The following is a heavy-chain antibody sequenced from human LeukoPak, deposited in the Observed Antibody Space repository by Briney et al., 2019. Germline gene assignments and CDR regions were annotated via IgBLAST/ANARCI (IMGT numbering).Heavy chain of an antibody. CDR1: GYTFTGYY. CDR2: TNPNSGGT. J-gene: IGHJ4*02. Sequence: ASVKVSCKASGYTFTGYYIHWVRQAPGQGLEWMGWTNPNSGGTNYAQKFQGRVTMTRDTSITTAYMELSRLRSDDTAVYYCARDGENRDFYFDYWGQGTLVTVSS. CDR3: ARDGENRDFYFDY. D-gene: IGHD7-27*01. V-gene: IGHV1-2*02.